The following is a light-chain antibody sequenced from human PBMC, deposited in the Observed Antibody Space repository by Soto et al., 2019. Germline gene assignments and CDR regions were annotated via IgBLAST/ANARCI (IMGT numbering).Light chain of an antibody. CDR2: AAS. V-gene: IGKV1-39*01. J-gene: IGKJ1*01. CDR3: QQSYSATWS. CDR1: QSVSSY. Sequence: DVQMTQSPSSLSASVGDRVTITCRASQSVSSYLNWYRQKPGKAPKVLIYAASSLQSGVPSRFSGSGSATEFTLTISSLQPEDFATYYGQQSYSATWSFGQGTKVEIK.